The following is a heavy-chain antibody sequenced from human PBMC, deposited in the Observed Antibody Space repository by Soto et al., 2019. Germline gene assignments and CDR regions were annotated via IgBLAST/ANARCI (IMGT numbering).Heavy chain of an antibody. V-gene: IGHV3-23*01. Sequence: GGSLRLSCAASGFTFSSYAMSWVRQAPGKGLEWVSAISGSGGSTYYADSVKGRFTISRANSKNTLYLQMNSLRAEDTAVYYCVAALWFGDQRSIYFYYGMDVWGQGTMVTVSS. CDR2: ISGSGGST. CDR3: VAALWFGDQRSIYFYYGMDV. D-gene: IGHD3-10*01. CDR1: GFTFSSYA. J-gene: IGHJ6*02.